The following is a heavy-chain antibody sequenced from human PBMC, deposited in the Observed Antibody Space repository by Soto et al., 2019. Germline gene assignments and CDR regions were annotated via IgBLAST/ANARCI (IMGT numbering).Heavy chain of an antibody. CDR1: GDSVTSVNYF. CDR3: ARGEGNSHYAYHFDT. D-gene: IGHD3-16*01. V-gene: IGHV4-61*01. J-gene: IGHJ4*02. Sequence: NPSETLSLTCAVSGDSVTSVNYFWTWIRQPPGGGLEWIGYISNSGISKYNPSLKSRVAMSQDTSKNQFSLNLHSVTAADTAVYFCARGEGNSHYAYHFDTWGQGALVTVSS. CDR2: ISNSGIS.